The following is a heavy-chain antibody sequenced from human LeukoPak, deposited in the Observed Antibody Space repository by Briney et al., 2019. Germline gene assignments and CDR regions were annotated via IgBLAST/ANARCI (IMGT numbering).Heavy chain of an antibody. V-gene: IGHV3-30*03. Sequence: GGSLRLSCAASGVSFDTYAMHWVHVAPGKGLEWVAVISYDGSNKYYADSVKGRFTISRDNSKNTLYLQMDSLRAEDTAVYYCAREGTIVVGDAFDLWGQGTMVTVSS. D-gene: IGHD2-15*01. CDR3: AREGTIVVGDAFDL. CDR1: GVSFDTYA. CDR2: ISYDGSNK. J-gene: IGHJ3*01.